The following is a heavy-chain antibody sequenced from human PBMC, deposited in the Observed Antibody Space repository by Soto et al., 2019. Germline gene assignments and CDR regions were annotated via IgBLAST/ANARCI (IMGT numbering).Heavy chain of an antibody. CDR1: GGTFSSYS. V-gene: IGHV1-69*02. D-gene: IGHD2-2*01. Sequence: QVQLVQSGAEVKKPGSSVKVSCEASGGTFSSYSFSWVRQAPGQGLEWMGRVIPILGMANYAQKFQGRVTLTSDKSTNTVYMELGSLRSEDTAVYYCARGGAVVVPGAVDRHNWYDPWGQGPLVTVSS. CDR2: VIPILGMA. J-gene: IGHJ5*02. CDR3: ARGGAVVVPGAVDRHNWYDP.